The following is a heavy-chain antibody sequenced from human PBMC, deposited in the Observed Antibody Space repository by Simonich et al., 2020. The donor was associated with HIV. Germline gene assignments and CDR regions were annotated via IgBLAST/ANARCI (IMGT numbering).Heavy chain of an antibody. CDR3: ARVAGTRPGTNWFDP. J-gene: IGHJ5*02. V-gene: IGHV7-4-1*02. Sequence: QVQLVQSGSELKKPGASVTVSCKASGYTFTSYAMNWVRQAPGQGLEWMGCINTNTGHPTDVQGFTGRFVFSLDTSVSTAYRQISSLKAEDTAVYYCARVAGTRPGTNWFDPWGQGTLVTVSS. CDR1: GYTFTSYA. CDR2: INTNTGHP. D-gene: IGHD1-7*01.